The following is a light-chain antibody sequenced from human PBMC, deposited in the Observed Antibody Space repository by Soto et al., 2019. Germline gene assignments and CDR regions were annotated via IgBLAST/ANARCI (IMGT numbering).Light chain of an antibody. Sequence: QSALTQPASVSGSPGQSITISCTGTSGDIGSYNRVSWYQQHPGKAPKLIIYEVSNRPSGVSNRFSGSKSGNTASLTISGLRAEDEADYYCSSYAISSSLIIFGGGTKLTVL. V-gene: IGLV2-14*01. CDR1: SGDIGSYNR. CDR3: SSYAISSSLII. J-gene: IGLJ2*01. CDR2: EVS.